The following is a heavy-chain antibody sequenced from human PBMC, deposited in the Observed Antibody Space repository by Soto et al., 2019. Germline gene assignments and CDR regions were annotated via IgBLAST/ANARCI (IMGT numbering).Heavy chain of an antibody. CDR2: IYHSGST. CDR1: GGSISSSNR. Sequence: SETLSLTCAVSGGSISSSNRWSWVRQPPGKGLEWIGEIYHSGSTNYNPSLKSRVTMSVDKSKNQFSLKLSSVTAADTAVYYCAKNGDYYGSGSYVNNWFDPWGQGTMVTVSS. CDR3: AKNGDYYGSGSYVNNWFDP. J-gene: IGHJ5*02. V-gene: IGHV4-4*02. D-gene: IGHD3-10*01.